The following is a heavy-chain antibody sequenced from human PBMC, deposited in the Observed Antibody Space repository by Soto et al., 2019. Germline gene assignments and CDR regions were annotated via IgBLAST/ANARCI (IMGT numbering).Heavy chain of an antibody. CDR1: GYTFTSYD. CDR2: MNPNSGNT. D-gene: IGHD1-7*01. Sequence: ASVKVSCKASGYTFTSYDINWVRQATGQGLEWMGWMNPNSGNTGYAQKFQGRVTMTRNTSISTAYMELSSLRSEDTAVYYCARVWGRWNYEPRYYYMDVWGKGTTVTVSS. CDR3: ARVWGRWNYEPRYYYMDV. J-gene: IGHJ6*03. V-gene: IGHV1-8*01.